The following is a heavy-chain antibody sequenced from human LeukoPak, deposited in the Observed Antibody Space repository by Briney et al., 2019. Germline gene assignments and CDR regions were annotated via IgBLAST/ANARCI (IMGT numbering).Heavy chain of an antibody. CDR1: GFTFSSYE. CDR3: ARDLIGPYSSSSITFDI. V-gene: IGHV3-48*03. CDR2: ISSSGSTI. J-gene: IGHJ3*02. Sequence: PGGSLRLSCAASGFTFSSYEMNWVRQAPGKGLEWVSYISSSGSTIYYADSVKGRFTISRDNAKNSLYLQMNSLRAEDTAVYYCARDLIGPYSSSSITFDIWGQGTMVTVSS. D-gene: IGHD6-13*01.